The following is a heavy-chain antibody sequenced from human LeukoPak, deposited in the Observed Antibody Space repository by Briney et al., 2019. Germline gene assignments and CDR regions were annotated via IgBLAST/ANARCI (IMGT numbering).Heavy chain of an antibody. J-gene: IGHJ5*02. Sequence: GASVKVSCKASGGTFISYAISWVRRAPGQGLEWMGGIIPIFGTANYAQKFQGRVTITADESTSTAYMELSSLRSEDTAVYYCARAPYSSGWTTNWFDPWGQGTLVTVSS. CDR2: IIPIFGTA. V-gene: IGHV1-69*13. CDR3: ARAPYSSGWTTNWFDP. D-gene: IGHD6-19*01. CDR1: GGTFISYA.